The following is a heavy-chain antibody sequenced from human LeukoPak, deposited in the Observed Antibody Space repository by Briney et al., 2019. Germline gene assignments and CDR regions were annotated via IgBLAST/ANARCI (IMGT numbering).Heavy chain of an antibody. J-gene: IGHJ5*01. V-gene: IGHV4-59*08. CDR3: ARLSNYNILTGNSWFDS. CDR1: GGSISSYY. Sequence: SSETLSLTCTVSGGSISSYYWSWIRQPPGKALEWIGYIYYSGRTNYNPSLKSRVTISVDRSKTQFFLKLSSVAAADTAVYFCARLSNYNILTGNSWFDSWGQGTLVTVSS. CDR2: IYYSGRT. D-gene: IGHD3-9*01.